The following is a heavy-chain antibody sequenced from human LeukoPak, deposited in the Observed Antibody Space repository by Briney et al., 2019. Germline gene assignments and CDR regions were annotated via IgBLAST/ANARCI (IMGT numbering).Heavy chain of an antibody. CDR2: ISWNSGSI. D-gene: IGHD6-13*01. CDR1: GFTFDDYA. V-gene: IGHV3-9*01. CDR3: AKDVAAGNYYFDY. J-gene: IGHJ4*02. Sequence: GGSLRLSCAASGFTFDDYAMHWVRQAPGKGLEWVSGISWNSGSIGYADSVEGRFTISRDNAKNSLYLQMNSLRAEDTALYYCAKDVAAGNYYFDYWGQGTLVTVSS.